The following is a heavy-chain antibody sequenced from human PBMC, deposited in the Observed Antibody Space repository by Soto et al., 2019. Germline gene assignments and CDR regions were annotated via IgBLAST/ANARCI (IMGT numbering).Heavy chain of an antibody. CDR2: IYYSGTI. D-gene: IGHD3-16*01. J-gene: IGHJ4*02. V-gene: IGHV4-61*01. Sequence: SETLSLTCAVSGDSVSNDNYYWSWLRQPPGKGLEWIGYIYYSGTINYNSYLKSRLSLSVDMSKNQFSLKLASVTAADTAVYFCARSQRGRTAFTFDYWGQGALVTVSS. CDR3: ARSQRGRTAFTFDY. CDR1: GDSVSNDNYY.